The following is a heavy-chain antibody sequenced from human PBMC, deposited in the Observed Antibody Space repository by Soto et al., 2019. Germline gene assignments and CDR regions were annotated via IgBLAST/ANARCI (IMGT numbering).Heavy chain of an antibody. CDR2: INHSGST. D-gene: IGHD6-19*01. Sequence: SETLSLTCAVYGGSFSGYYWSWIRQPPGKGLEWIGEINHSGSTNYNPSLKSRVTISVDTSKNQFSLKLSSVTAADTAVYYCARESRVAGTLFYFDYWGQGTLVTVSS. J-gene: IGHJ4*02. CDR3: ARESRVAGTLFYFDY. V-gene: IGHV4-34*01. CDR1: GGSFSGYY.